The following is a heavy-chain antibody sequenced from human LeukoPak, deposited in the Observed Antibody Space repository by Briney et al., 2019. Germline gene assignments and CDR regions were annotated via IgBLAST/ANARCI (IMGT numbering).Heavy chain of an antibody. D-gene: IGHD6-13*01. V-gene: IGHV3-30*18. J-gene: IGHJ4*02. CDR3: AKRNHYSSSWSPIDQ. Sequence: GGSLRLSCAASGFTFSNYGMHWVRQAPGKGPEWVAGISFDENYKFYADSVKGRFTISRDNSKNTLYLQMNSLRPEDTGVYFCAKRNHYSSSWSPIDQWGQGTLVTVSS. CDR1: GFTFSNYG. CDR2: ISFDENYK.